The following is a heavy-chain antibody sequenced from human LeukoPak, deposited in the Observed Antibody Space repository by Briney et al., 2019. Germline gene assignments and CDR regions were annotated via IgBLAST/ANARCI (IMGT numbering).Heavy chain of an antibody. V-gene: IGHV3-11*01. CDR3: ARDPVIGATSKRVHGGLDY. J-gene: IGHJ4*02. CDR2: ISGSGYVI. D-gene: IGHD2-21*01. CDR1: GFPFSDYF. Sequence: GGSLRLSCAASGFPFSDYFMNWVRQTPERGLEWLAYISGSGYVIDYADSVKGRFIISRDNAKNSLYLQVHSLRAEDTAVYYCARDPVIGATSKRVHGGLDYWGQGTLVTVSS.